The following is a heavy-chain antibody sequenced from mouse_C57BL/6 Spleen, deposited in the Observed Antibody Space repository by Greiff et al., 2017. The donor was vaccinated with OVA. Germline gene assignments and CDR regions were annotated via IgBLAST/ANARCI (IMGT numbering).Heavy chain of an antibody. Sequence: EVQLQQSGAELVKPGASVKLSCTASGFNIKDYYMHWVKQRTEQGLEWIGRIDPEAGETTYAPKFQGKATITADTSSNTAYLQLSSLTSEDTAVYYGASYYYGSSYPGDYWGQGTSVTVSS. CDR3: ASYYYGSSYPGDY. J-gene: IGHJ4*01. V-gene: IGHV14-2*01. CDR2: IDPEAGET. D-gene: IGHD1-1*01. CDR1: GFNIKDYY.